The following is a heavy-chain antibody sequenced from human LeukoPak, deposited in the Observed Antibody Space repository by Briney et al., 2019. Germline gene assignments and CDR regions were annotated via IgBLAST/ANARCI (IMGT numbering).Heavy chain of an antibody. D-gene: IGHD2-8*01. J-gene: IGHJ4*02. CDR2: TYYRSKWYN. V-gene: IGHV6-1*01. CDR3: ARELYCTNGVCYRPLLDY. CDR1: GDSVSSNSAA. Sequence: SQTLSLTCAISGDSVSSNSAAWNWIRQSPSRGLEWLGRTYYRSKWYNDYVVSVKSRITINPDTSKNQFSLQLNSVTPEDTAVYYCARELYCTNGVCYRPLLDYWGQGTLVTVSS.